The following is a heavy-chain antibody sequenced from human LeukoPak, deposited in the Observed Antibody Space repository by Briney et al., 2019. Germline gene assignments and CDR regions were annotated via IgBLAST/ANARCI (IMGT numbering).Heavy chain of an antibody. D-gene: IGHD6-19*01. Sequence: GESLKISCKDSGYRFSSYWIAWVRQMPGKGLEYIGIIYPGDSDIRYSPSFQGQVTISADKSISTAYLQWSSLKASDTAMYYCARRADSGWYFQHWGQGTLVTVSS. V-gene: IGHV5-51*01. CDR3: ARRADSGWYFQH. J-gene: IGHJ1*01. CDR1: GYRFSSYW. CDR2: IYPGDSDI.